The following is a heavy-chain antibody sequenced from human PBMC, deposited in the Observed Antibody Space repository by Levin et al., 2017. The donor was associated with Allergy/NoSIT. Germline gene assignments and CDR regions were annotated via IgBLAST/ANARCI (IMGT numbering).Heavy chain of an antibody. J-gene: IGHJ4*02. D-gene: IGHD3-10*01. CDR2: VSYDGSNK. Sequence: LSLTCAASGITFNNSAMHWVRQAPGKGLEWVAIVSYDGSNKQYADSVKGRFTISRDNSKDTVYLQINSLRAEDTAMYYCARDQIARGSGSFLLYWGQGTLVTVSS. CDR1: GITFNNSA. V-gene: IGHV3-30*04. CDR3: ARDQIARGSGSFLLY.